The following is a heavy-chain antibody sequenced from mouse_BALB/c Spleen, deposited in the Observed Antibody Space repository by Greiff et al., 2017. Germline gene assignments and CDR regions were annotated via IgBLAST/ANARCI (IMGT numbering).Heavy chain of an antibody. J-gene: IGHJ3*01. CDR1: GYTFTSYT. D-gene: IGHD3-1*01. CDR2: INPSSGYT. CDR3: ERGGLGGFAY. Sequence: QVQLKESAAELARPGASVKMSCKASGYTFTSYTMHWVKQRPGQGLEWIGYINPSSGYTEYNQKFKDKTTLTADKSSSTAYMQLSSLTSEDSAVYYCERGGLGGFAYWGQGTLVTVSA. V-gene: IGHV1-4*02.